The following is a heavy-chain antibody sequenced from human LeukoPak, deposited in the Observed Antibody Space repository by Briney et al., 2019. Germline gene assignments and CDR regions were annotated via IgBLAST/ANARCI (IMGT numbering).Heavy chain of an antibody. Sequence: PGGSLRPSCAASGFTFDFYWMTWVRQAPGKGLEWVANIKHDGSEKSYVDSVKGRFIISRDNAKNSLSLQMNSLRAEDTAIYYCARVVVTTRDAFDIWGQGTMVTVSS. D-gene: IGHD3-22*01. V-gene: IGHV3-7*03. J-gene: IGHJ3*02. CDR2: IKHDGSEK. CDR1: GFTFDFYW. CDR3: ARVVVTTRDAFDI.